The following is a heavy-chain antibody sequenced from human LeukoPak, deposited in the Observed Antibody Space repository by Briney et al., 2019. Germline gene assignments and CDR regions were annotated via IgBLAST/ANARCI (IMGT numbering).Heavy chain of an antibody. V-gene: IGHV3-11*01. CDR3: ARDTSYYCSSTSCYFGAYYYYGMDD. CDR2: ISSSGSTI. CDR1: GFTFSDYY. D-gene: IGHD2-2*01. J-gene: IGHJ6*02. Sequence: GSLRLSCAASGFTFSDYYMSWIRQAPGKGLEWVSYISSSGSTIYYVDSVKGRFTISRDNAKNSLYLQMNSLRAEDTAVYYCARDTSYYCSSTSCYFGAYYYYGMDDWGQGTTVTVSS.